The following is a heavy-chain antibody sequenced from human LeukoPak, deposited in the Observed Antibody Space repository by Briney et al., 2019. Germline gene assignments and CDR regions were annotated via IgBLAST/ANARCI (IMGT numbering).Heavy chain of an antibody. V-gene: IGHV4-30-4*08. D-gene: IGHD5-18*01. CDR2: INHSGST. CDR1: GGSISSGDYY. CDR3: ARGGGYGTSPKY. J-gene: IGHJ4*02. Sequence: LQTLSLTCTVSGGSISSGDYYWSWIRQPPGKGLEWIGEINHSGSTNYNPSLKSRVTISVDTSKNQFSLKLSSVTAADTAVYYCARGGGYGTSPKYWGQGTLVTVSS.